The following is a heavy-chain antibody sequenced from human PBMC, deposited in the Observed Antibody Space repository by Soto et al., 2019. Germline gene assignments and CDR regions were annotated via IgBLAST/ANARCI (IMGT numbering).Heavy chain of an antibody. CDR1: GFVFSNYA. Sequence: EVQMLESGGALVQPGGSLRLSCAASGFVFSNYAMFWFRQAPGRGLEWVSTIYAAVGGKKYAGSVKGRFTVSRDNSRDTLFLQMDSLRVEDTAIYFCAKDLIRGDGYEDPDYWGQGTLVTVSS. J-gene: IGHJ4*02. CDR3: AKDLIRGDGYEDPDY. CDR2: IYAAVGGK. V-gene: IGHV3-23*01. D-gene: IGHD3-10*01.